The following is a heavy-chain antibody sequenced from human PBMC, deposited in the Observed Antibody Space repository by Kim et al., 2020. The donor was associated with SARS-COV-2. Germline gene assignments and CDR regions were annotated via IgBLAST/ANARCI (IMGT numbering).Heavy chain of an antibody. CDR1: GFTFSSYD. CDR2: IGTAGDT. Sequence: GGSLRLSCAASGFTFSSYDMHWVRQATGKGLEWVSAIGTAGDTYYPGSVKGRFTISRENAKNSLYLQMNSLRAGDTAVYYCARVNYYYDSSGYPREYYFDCWGQGTLVTVSS. J-gene: IGHJ4*02. CDR3: ARVNYYYDSSGYPREYYFDC. V-gene: IGHV3-13*01. D-gene: IGHD3-22*01.